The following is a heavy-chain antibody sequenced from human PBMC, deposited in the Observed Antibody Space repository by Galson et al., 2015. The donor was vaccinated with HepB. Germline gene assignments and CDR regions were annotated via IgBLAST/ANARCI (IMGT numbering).Heavy chain of an antibody. CDR1: GFTVSSNY. J-gene: IGHJ4*02. D-gene: IGHD5-18*01. CDR2: IYSGGST. Sequence: SLRLSCAASGFTVSSNYMSWVRQAPGKGLEWVSVIYSGGSTNYADSVKGRFTISRDNAKNSLYLQMNSLRAEDTAVYYCARVLYSYGVHDYWGQGTLVTVSS. V-gene: IGHV3-66*01. CDR3: ARVLYSYGVHDY.